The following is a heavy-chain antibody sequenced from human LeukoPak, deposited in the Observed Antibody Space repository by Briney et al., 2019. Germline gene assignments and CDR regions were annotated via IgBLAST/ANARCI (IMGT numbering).Heavy chain of an antibody. J-gene: IGHJ6*03. V-gene: IGHV1-8*01. CDR2: MNPNSGNT. CDR3: ARGQEDYYDSSGYYAGYYYYYMDV. CDR1: GYTFTSYD. D-gene: IGHD3-22*01. Sequence: ASVKVSCKASGYTFTSYDINWVRQATGQGLEWMGWMNPNSGNTGYAQKFQGRVTMTRNTSISTAYMELSSLRSEDTAVYYCARGQEDYYDSSGYYAGYYYYYMDVWGKGTTVTISS.